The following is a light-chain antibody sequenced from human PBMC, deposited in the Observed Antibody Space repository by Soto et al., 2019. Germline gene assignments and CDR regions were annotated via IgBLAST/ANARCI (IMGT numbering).Light chain of an antibody. V-gene: IGKV1-39*01. CDR2: AAS. J-gene: IGKJ1*01. CDR1: QTISNY. CDR3: QQGYSSPRT. Sequence: DIQMTQSPSSLSASVGDRVTLTCRASQTISNYVSWYQQKPGKAPKCLLYAASTLQSGVPSRFSGSGSGTDFTLSIDSLQPEDCATYYCQQGYSSPRTFGQGTKVELK.